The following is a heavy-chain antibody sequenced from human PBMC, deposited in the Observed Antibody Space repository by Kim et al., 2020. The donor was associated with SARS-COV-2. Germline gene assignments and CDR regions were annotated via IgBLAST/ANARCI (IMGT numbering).Heavy chain of an antibody. Sequence: ASVKVSCKASGYTFTGYYMHWVRQAPGQGLEWMGWINPNSGGTNYAQKFQGWVTMTRDTSINTAYMELSRLRSDDTAVYYCALTWGSGSYSIDYWGQGTLVTVSS. CDR2: INPNSGGT. CDR1: GYTFTGYY. CDR3: ALTWGSGSYSIDY. D-gene: IGHD3-10*01. V-gene: IGHV1-2*04. J-gene: IGHJ4*02.